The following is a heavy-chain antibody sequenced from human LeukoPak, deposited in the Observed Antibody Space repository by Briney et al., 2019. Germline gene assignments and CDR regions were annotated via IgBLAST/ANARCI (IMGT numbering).Heavy chain of an antibody. Sequence: SETLSLTCTVSGGSISNYYWSWIRQPPGKGLEWIRNIYYSGSTNYNPSLKSRVTISVDTSKNQFTLKLSSVTAADTAVYYCARAPRSGWRPYYYYIDVWGKGATVTISS. CDR3: ARAPRSGWRPYYYYIDV. CDR2: IYYSGST. CDR1: GGSISNYY. V-gene: IGHV4-59*01. D-gene: IGHD6-19*01. J-gene: IGHJ6*03.